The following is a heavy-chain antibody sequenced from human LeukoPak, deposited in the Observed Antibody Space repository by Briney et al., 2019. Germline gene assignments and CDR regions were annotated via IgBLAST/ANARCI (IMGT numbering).Heavy chain of an antibody. D-gene: IGHD5-18*01. Sequence: SQTLSLTCTVSGGSISSGGYYWSWIRQHPGKGLEWIGYIYYSGSTYYNPSLKSRVTISVDTSKNQSSLKLSSVTAADTAVYYCATVGTAMPYYFDYWGQGTLVTVSS. J-gene: IGHJ4*02. CDR2: IYYSGST. CDR3: ATVGTAMPYYFDY. CDR1: GGSISSGGYY. V-gene: IGHV4-31*03.